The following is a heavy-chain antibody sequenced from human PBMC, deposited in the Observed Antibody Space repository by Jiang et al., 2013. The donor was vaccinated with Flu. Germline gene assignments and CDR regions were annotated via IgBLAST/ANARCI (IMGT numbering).Heavy chain of an antibody. Sequence: GAEVKKPGASVKVSCKASGYTFTSYYMHWVRQAPGQGLEWMGIINPSGGSTSYAQKFRGRVTMTRDTSTSTVYMELSSLRSEDTAVYYCARDGGRTGYCTNGVCYGDWFDPWGQGTLVTVSS. D-gene: IGHD2-8*01. CDR3: ARDGGRTGYCTNGVCYGDWFDP. CDR1: GYTFTSYY. J-gene: IGHJ5*02. CDR2: INPSGGST. V-gene: IGHV1-46*01.